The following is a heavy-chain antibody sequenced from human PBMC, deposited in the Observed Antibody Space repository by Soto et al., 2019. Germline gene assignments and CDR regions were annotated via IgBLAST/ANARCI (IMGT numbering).Heavy chain of an antibody. J-gene: IGHJ6*03. CDR3: ARDRSRAGQPQYYMDV. V-gene: IGHV3-21*01. Sequence: EVQLVESGGGLVKPGGSLRLSCAASGFTFSSYSMNWVRQAPGKGLEWVSSISSSSSYIYYADSVKGRFTISRDNAKNSLYLQMNRLRAEDTAVYYCARDRSRAGQPQYYMDVWGKGTTVTVSS. CDR1: GFTFSSYS. D-gene: IGHD2-2*01. CDR2: ISSSSSYI.